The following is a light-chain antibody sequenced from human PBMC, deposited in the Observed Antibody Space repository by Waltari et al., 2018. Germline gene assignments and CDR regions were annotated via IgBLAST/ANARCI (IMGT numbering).Light chain of an antibody. J-gene: IGKJ1*01. CDR2: AAS. V-gene: IGKV3-20*01. Sequence: EIVLTQSPGTLSLSPGERATLSCRASQSVSRALAWYQPKPGQAPIFLIFAASSRATGIPDRFSGSGSGTDFSLTISRLEPEDFAVYYCQHYVRLPVTFGQGTKVEIK. CDR1: QSVSRA. CDR3: QHYVRLPVT.